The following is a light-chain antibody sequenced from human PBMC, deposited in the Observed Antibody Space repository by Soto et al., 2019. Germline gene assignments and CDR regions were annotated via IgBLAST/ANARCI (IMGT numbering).Light chain of an antibody. CDR2: DAS. CDR1: QSVSISD. V-gene: IGKV3D-20*01. Sequence: EIVLTQSPATLSLSPGERATLSCGASQSVSISDLAWYQQKPGRAPRLLIYDASSRATGIPDRFSGSGSGTDFTLTISRLEPEDFAVYYCQQYGSSLLTFGGGTKVEIK. J-gene: IGKJ4*01. CDR3: QQYGSSLLT.